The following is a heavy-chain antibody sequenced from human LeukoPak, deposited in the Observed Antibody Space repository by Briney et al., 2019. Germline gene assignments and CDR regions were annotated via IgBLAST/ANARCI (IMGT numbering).Heavy chain of an antibody. CDR1: GYSVTDYY. J-gene: IGHJ5*02. V-gene: IGHV1-2*02. D-gene: IGHD6-13*01. Sequence: SVKVDCKPSGYSVTDYYIQCVRQAPGQRLEWMGWISPNSGGTNYAQKFQGRVTMTRDTSISTAYMELSRLTSDDTAVYYCARGVAAVGGRWFDPWGQGTLVTVSS. CDR2: ISPNSGGT. CDR3: ARGVAAVGGRWFDP.